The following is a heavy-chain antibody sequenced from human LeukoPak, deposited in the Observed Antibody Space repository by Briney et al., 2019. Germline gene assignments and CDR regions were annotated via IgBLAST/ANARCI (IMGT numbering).Heavy chain of an antibody. V-gene: IGHV4-31*03. CDR2: IYYSGST. Sequence: SQTLSLTCTVSGGSISSGGYYWSWIRQHPGKGLEWIGYIYYSGSTYYNPSLKSRVTISVDTSKNQFSLKLSSVTAADTAVYYCARELARRYYYYMGVWGKGTTVTVSS. D-gene: IGHD5-12*01. CDR1: GGSISSGGYY. J-gene: IGHJ6*03. CDR3: ARELARRYYYYMGV.